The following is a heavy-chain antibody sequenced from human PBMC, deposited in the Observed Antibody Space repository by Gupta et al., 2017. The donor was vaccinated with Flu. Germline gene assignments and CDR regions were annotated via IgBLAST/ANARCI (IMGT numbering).Heavy chain of an antibody. Sequence: QVQLVQSGAEVKKPGASVKVSCKASGYTFTGYYMHWVRQAPGQGLEWMGWINPNSGGTNYEQKFQGRVTMTRDTSISTAYMELSRLRSDDXAVYYCARXLSPYDSSGRFDYWGQGTLVTVSS. CDR3: ARXLSPYDSSGRFDY. J-gene: IGHJ4*02. CDR1: GYTFTGYY. D-gene: IGHD3-22*01. V-gene: IGHV1-2*02. CDR2: INPNSGGT.